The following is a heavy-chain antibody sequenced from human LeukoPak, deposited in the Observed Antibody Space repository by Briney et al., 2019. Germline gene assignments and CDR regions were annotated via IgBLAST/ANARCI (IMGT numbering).Heavy chain of an antibody. CDR2: IYHSGST. V-gene: IGHV4-38-2*02. J-gene: IGHJ4*02. Sequence: SETLSLTCTVSGYSISSGYYWGWIRQPPGKGLEWIGSIYHSGSTYYNPSLKSRVTISVHTSKNQCSLKLSSVTAADTAVYYCARVGWYSSGWYYFDYWGQGTLVTVSS. CDR1: GYSISSGYY. D-gene: IGHD6-19*01. CDR3: ARVGWYSSGWYYFDY.